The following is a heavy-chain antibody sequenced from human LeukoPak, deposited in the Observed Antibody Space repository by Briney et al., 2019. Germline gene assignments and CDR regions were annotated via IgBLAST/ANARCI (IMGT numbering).Heavy chain of an antibody. CDR3: ARYYYDSGSYFRAFDI. Sequence: HPGGSLRLSCAVSGITLSNYGMSWVRQAPGKGLVWVSRINSDGSSTSYADSVKGRFTISRDNAKNTLYLQMNSLRAEDTAVYYCARYYYDSGSYFRAFDIWGQGTMVTVSS. CDR1: GITLSNYG. J-gene: IGHJ3*02. V-gene: IGHV3-74*01. CDR2: INSDGSST. D-gene: IGHD3-10*01.